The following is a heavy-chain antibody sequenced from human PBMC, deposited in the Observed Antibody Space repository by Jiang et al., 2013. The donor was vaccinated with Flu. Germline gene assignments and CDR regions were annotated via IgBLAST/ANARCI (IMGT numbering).Heavy chain of an antibody. CDR2: SHPYPWYS. CDR3: ARTEGSHAAFDI. J-gene: IGHJ3*02. Sequence: QAPRTRDVEWMGRSHPYPWYSKLRTEVQGRVTITADKSTSTAYMELSSLRSEDTAVYYCARTEGSHAAFDIWGQGTMVTVSS. V-gene: IGHV1-69*02. D-gene: IGHD1-26*01.